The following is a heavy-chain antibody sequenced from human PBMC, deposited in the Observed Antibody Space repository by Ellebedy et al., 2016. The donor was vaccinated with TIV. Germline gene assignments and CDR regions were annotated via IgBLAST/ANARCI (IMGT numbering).Heavy chain of an antibody. CDR3: ARGVRSDY. D-gene: IGHD2-21*01. J-gene: IGHJ4*02. V-gene: IGHV4-34*01. Sequence: SETLSLTCTVSGGSINSGGYSWSWIRQPPGKGLEWIGEINHSGSTNYNPSLKSRVTISVDTSKNQFSLKLSSVTAADTAVYYCARGVRSDYWGQGTLVTVSS. CDR2: INHSGST. CDR1: GGSINSGGYS.